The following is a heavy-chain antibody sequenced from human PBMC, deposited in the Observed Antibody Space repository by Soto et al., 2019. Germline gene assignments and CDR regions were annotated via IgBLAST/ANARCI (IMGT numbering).Heavy chain of an antibody. V-gene: IGHV3-21*01. CDR2: ISSSSSYI. CDR1: GFTLSSYS. CDR3: ARVYCSSTSCPIDY. J-gene: IGHJ4*02. Sequence: EVQLVESGGGLVKPGGSLRLSCAASGFTLSSYSMNWVRQAPGKGLEWVSSISSSSSYIYYADSVKGRFTISRDNAKNSLYLQMNSLRAEDTAVYYCARVYCSSTSCPIDYWGQGTLVTVSS. D-gene: IGHD2-2*01.